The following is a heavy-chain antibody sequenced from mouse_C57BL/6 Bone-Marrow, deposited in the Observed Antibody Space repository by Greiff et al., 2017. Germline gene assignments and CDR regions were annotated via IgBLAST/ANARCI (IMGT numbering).Heavy chain of an antibody. Sequence: VKLMESGPGLVAPSQSLSLTCPVPGFSLTSYGVDWVRQSPGKGLEWLGVIWGVGSTNYNSALKSRLSISKDNSKSQVFLKMNSLQTDDTAMYYCASTTGGLGFAYWGQGTLVTVSA. CDR1: GFSLTSYG. J-gene: IGHJ3*01. V-gene: IGHV2-6*01. D-gene: IGHD1-1*01. CDR3: ASTTGGLGFAY. CDR2: IWGVGST.